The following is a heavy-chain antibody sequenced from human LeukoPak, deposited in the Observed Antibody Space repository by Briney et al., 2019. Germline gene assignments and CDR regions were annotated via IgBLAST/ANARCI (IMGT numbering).Heavy chain of an antibody. J-gene: IGHJ4*02. CDR3: ARGTALQDY. V-gene: IGHV3-74*01. D-gene: IGHD2-2*02. Sequence: GGSLRLSCAASGFTFSPYWMHWVRHAPGKGLVWVSHINSDGSTTGYADSVKGRFTISRDNAQNTLYLQMNSLRAEDTAVYYCARGTALQDYWGQGTLVIVSS. CDR2: INSDGSTT. CDR1: GFTFSPYW.